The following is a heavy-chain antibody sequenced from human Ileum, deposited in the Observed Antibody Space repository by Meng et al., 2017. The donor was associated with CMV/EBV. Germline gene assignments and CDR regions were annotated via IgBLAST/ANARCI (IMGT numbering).Heavy chain of an antibody. CDR2: ISRSATYI. V-gene: IGHV3-21*01. Sequence: SCAASGCAFSSYSMNWVRQAPGKGLEWVSSISRSATYIYYADSVKGRFTISRDNAKNSLYLQMNSLRADDTAVYYCARDFDLGGWFDPWGQGTLVTVSS. D-gene: IGHD3-16*01. J-gene: IGHJ5*02. CDR3: ARDFDLGGWFDP. CDR1: GCAFSSYS.